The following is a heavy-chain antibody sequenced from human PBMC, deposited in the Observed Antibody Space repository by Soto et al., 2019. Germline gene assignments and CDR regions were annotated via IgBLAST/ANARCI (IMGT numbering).Heavy chain of an antibody. CDR1: GFTFRTYG. J-gene: IGHJ5*02. V-gene: IGHV3-30*18. D-gene: IGHD1-26*01. Sequence: QVQLVESGGGVVQPGRSLRLACTATGFTFRTYGMHWVRQAPGKGLEWVAVISNDGKSKQYRDSVQGRFTISRDNFRNTVDLQMDSLRPEDTAVYYCAKDYSDIPHWFDPWGQGTLVTVSS. CDR3: AKDYSDIPHWFDP. CDR2: ISNDGKSK.